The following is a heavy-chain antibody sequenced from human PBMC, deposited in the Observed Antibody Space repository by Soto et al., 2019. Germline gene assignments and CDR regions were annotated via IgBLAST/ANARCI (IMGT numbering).Heavy chain of an antibody. D-gene: IGHD3-16*01. CDR1: GFTFNNYA. Sequence: QVQLVESGGGAVQPGRSLRLSCAASGFTFNNYAMYWVRQAPGKGLEWMAVISDDGINTYYAVSVKGRFTISRDNSKNTLNLHMNGLRPENTALYNCGRGMITFGRYWGQESLVTVSS. J-gene: IGHJ4*02. CDR3: GRGMITFGRY. CDR2: ISDDGINT. V-gene: IGHV3-30-3*01.